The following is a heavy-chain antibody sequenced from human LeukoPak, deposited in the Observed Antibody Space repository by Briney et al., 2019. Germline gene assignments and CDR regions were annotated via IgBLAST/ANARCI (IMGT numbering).Heavy chain of an antibody. V-gene: IGHV3-30-3*01. CDR1: GFTFSSYA. CDR3: ARCKIAARITDYYYGMDV. D-gene: IGHD6-6*01. J-gene: IGHJ6*02. CDR2: ISYDGSNK. Sequence: SGGSLRLSCAASGFTFSSYAMHWVRQAPGKGLEWVAVISYDGSNKYYADSVKGRFTISRDNSKNTLYLQMNSLGAEDTAVYYCARCKIAARITDYYYGMDVWGQGTTVTVSS.